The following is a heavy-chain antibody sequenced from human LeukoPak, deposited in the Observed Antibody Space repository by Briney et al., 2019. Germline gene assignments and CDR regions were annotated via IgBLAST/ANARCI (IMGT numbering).Heavy chain of an antibody. CDR2: ISSSSSYI. J-gene: IGHJ4*02. CDR3: AKDLLYNWNYGGYFDY. CDR1: GFTFSSYS. V-gene: IGHV3-21*04. D-gene: IGHD1-7*01. Sequence: GGSLRLSCAASGFTFSSYSMNWVRQAPGKGLEWVSSISSSSSYIYCADSVKGRFTISRDNAKNTLYLQMNSLRAEDTAVYYCAKDLLYNWNYGGYFDYWGQGTLVTVSS.